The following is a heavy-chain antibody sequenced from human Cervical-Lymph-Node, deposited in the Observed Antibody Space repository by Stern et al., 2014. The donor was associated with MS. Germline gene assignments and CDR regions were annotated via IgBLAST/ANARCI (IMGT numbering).Heavy chain of an antibody. V-gene: IGHV3-33*01. CDR2: IWYDGSNK. Sequence: VQLVESGGGVVQPGRSLRLSCAASGFTFSSYGMHWVRQAPGKGLEWVAVIWYDGSNKYYADSLKGRFTISRGNSKNTLYMQMNSLRAEDTAVYYCARDRHDLGYCSGGSCYLPNYWGQGTLVTVSS. CDR3: ARDRHDLGYCSGGSCYLPNY. CDR1: GFTFSSYG. D-gene: IGHD2-15*01. J-gene: IGHJ4*02.